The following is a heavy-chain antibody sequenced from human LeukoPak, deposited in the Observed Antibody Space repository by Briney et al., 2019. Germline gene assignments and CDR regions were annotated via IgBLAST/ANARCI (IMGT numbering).Heavy chain of an antibody. Sequence: SETLSLTCAVYGGSFSGYYWSWVRQPPGKGLEWIGEINHSGSTNYNPSLKSRVTISVDTSKNQFSLKLSSVTAADTAVYYCARSANYYYYMDVWGKGTTVTVSS. CDR2: INHSGST. J-gene: IGHJ6*03. V-gene: IGHV4-34*01. CDR1: GGSFSGYY. CDR3: ARSANYYYYMDV.